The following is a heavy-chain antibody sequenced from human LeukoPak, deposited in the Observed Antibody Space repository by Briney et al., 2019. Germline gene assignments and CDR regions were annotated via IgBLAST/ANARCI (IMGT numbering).Heavy chain of an antibody. CDR2: INHSGST. CDR3: ARRWWYLYYFDY. J-gene: IGHJ4*02. Sequence: SETLSLTCAVYGGSFSGYYWSWLRQPPGKGLEWIGEINHSGSTNYNPSLKSRVTISVDTSKNQFSLKLSSVTAADTAVYYCARRWWYLYYFDYWGQGTLVTVSS. CDR1: GGSFSGYY. D-gene: IGHD2-15*01. V-gene: IGHV4-34*01.